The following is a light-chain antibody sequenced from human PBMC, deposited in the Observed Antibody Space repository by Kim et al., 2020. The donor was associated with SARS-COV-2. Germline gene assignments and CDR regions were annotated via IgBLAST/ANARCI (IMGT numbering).Light chain of an antibody. J-gene: IGLJ3*02. Sequence: QSSTILCSGTSSDVGSYNLVSWDQQHPGKAPKLMIYEGSKRPSGVSNRFSGSKSGNTASLTISGLQAEDEADYYCCSYAGSSTFWVFGGGTQLTVL. CDR2: EGS. V-gene: IGLV2-23*03. CDR1: SSDVGSYNL. CDR3: CSYAGSSTFWV.